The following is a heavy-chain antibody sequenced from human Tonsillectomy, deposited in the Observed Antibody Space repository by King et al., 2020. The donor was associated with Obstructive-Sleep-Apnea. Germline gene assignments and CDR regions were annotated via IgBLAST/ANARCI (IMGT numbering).Heavy chain of an antibody. CDR3: ARDRDSSGWYFDY. CDR2: ISYVGSNK. D-gene: IGHD6-19*01. V-gene: IGHV3-30-3*01. Sequence: VQLVESGGGVVQPGRSLRLSCAASGFTFSSYAMHWVRQAPGKGLEWVAVISYVGSNKYYADSVKGRFTISRDNSKNTLYLQMNSLRAEDTAVYYCARDRDSSGWYFDYWGQGTLVTVSS. J-gene: IGHJ4*02. CDR1: GFTFSSYA.